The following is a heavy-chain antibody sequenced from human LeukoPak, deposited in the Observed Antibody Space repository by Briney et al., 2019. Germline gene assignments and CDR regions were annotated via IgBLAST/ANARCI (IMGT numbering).Heavy chain of an antibody. J-gene: IGHJ3*02. V-gene: IGHV3-30*18. D-gene: IGHD3-10*01. Sequence: GGSLRLSCAASGFTFSSYGMHWVRQAPGKGLEWVAVISYDGSNKYYADSVKGRFTISRDNSKNTLYLQMNSLRAEDTAVYYCANESGSGFRGAFDIWGQGTMVTVSS. CDR1: GFTFSSYG. CDR2: ISYDGSNK. CDR3: ANESGSGFRGAFDI.